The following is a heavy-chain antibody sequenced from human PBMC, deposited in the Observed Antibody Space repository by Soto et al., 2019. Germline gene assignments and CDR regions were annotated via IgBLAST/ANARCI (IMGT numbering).Heavy chain of an antibody. Sequence: QEQLVESGGGVVQPGRSLRLSCAASGCTFSRYAMHWVRQAPGKGLEWVAVISYDGSNKYYADSVKGRFTISRDNSKNTLYLQMNSLRAEDTAVYYCARDPTRITIFGVVLRTYYYGMDVWGQGTTVTVSS. CDR2: ISYDGSNK. J-gene: IGHJ6*02. V-gene: IGHV3-30-3*01. D-gene: IGHD3-3*01. CDR1: GCTFSRYA. CDR3: ARDPTRITIFGVVLRTYYYGMDV.